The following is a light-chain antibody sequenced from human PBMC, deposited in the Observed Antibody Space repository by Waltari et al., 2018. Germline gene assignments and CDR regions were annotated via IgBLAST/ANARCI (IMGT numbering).Light chain of an antibody. V-gene: IGKV3-11*01. Sequence: EIVLTQSPATLSLSPGERATLSCRARQSVSSDLAWYQQKPGQATRLLIYDASNRATGIPARFSGSGSGTDFTLTISSLEPEDFAVYYCQQRSNWITFGQGTRLEIK. J-gene: IGKJ5*01. CDR3: QQRSNWIT. CDR2: DAS. CDR1: QSVSSD.